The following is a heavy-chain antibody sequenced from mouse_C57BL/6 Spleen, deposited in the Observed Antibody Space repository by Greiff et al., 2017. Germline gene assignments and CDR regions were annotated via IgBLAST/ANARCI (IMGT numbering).Heavy chain of an antibody. Sequence: VQLQQSGAELVNPGASVKLSCTASGFNIKDYYMHWVKQRTEQGLEWIGRIDPEDGETKSAPKFQGKAPITADTSSNTAYLQRSSLTAEDTAIYYCARSIYYDYDGYFDVWGTGTTVTVSS. CDR3: ARSIYYDYDGYFDV. V-gene: IGHV14-2*01. CDR2: IDPEDGET. CDR1: GFNIKDYY. J-gene: IGHJ1*03. D-gene: IGHD2-4*01.